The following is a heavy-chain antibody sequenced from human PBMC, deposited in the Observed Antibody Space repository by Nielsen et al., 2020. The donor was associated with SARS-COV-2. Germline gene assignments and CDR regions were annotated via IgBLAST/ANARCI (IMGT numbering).Heavy chain of an antibody. J-gene: IGHJ4*02. CDR3: AKISGSQRHYFDF. CDR1: GFSFRTSW. CDR2: IGTTGDKT. Sequence: GGSLRLSCAASGFSFRTSWMNWVRQAPGKGLEWVSSIGTTGDKTFYADSVKGRFTISRDNSKNTLYLQLNSLRAEDTAVFYCAKISGSQRHYFDFWGQGALVTVSS. V-gene: IGHV3-23*01. D-gene: IGHD1-26*01.